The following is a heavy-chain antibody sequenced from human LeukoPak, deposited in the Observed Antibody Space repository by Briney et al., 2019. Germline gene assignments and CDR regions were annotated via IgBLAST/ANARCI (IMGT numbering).Heavy chain of an antibody. CDR3: ARGGGLDV. Sequence: GGSLRLSCAASGFTFSSYSMNWVRQAPGKGLEWVSSISSDSSYIYYADSVKGRFTISRDNAKNSLYLQMNSLRAEDTAVYFCARGGGLDVWGQGATVTVSS. CDR1: GFTFSSYS. J-gene: IGHJ6*02. CDR2: ISSDSSYI. V-gene: IGHV3-21*04. D-gene: IGHD3-16*01.